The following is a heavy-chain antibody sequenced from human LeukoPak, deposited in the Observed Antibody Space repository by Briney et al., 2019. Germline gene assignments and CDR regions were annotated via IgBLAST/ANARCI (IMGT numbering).Heavy chain of an antibody. D-gene: IGHD6-13*01. CDR2: IKQDGSEK. V-gene: IGHV3-7*04. CDR3: ARAIAAAPRYDYYYYYMDV. Sequence: GGSLRLSCAASGFTFSSYWMSWVRQAPGKGLEWMANIKQDGSEKYYVDSVKGRFTISRDNAKNSLYLQMNSLRAEDTAVYYCARAIAAAPRYDYYYYYMDVWGKGTTVTISS. J-gene: IGHJ6*03. CDR1: GFTFSSYW.